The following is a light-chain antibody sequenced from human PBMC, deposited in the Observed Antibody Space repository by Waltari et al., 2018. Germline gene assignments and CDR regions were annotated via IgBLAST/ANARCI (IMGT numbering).Light chain of an antibody. CDR3: CSYAGRSTWV. Sequence: QSALTQPAPVSGPPGQSFTISSTGATPDVGVYNYGSCYQQIPGKAPKVIIYDVTKRPSGVSNRFSGSKSGNSASLSISGLQAEDEAHYYCCSYAGRSTWVFGGGTKVTVL. J-gene: IGLJ3*02. V-gene: IGLV2-14*03. CDR2: DVT. CDR1: TPDVGVYNY.